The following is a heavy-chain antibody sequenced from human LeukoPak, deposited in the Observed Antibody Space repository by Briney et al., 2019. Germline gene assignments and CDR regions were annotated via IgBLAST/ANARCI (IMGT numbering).Heavy chain of an antibody. V-gene: IGHV4-34*01. Sequence: SETLSLTCAVYGGSFSGYYWSWIRQPPGKGLEWIGEINHSGSTNSNPSLKSRVTISVDTSKNQFSLKLSSVTAADTAVYYCARGAYGSGSYGDNWFDPWGQGTLVTVSS. CDR2: INHSGST. CDR3: ARGAYGSGSYGDNWFDP. J-gene: IGHJ5*02. CDR1: GGSFSGYY. D-gene: IGHD3-10*01.